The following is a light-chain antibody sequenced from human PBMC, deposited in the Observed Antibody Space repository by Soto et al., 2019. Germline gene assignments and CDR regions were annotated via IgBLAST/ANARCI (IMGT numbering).Light chain of an antibody. V-gene: IGKV3-20*01. Sequence: EIVLTQSPGTLSLSPGERATLSCRASQSVSSSYLAWYQQKPGQAPRLLIYGASSRATGIPDRFSDSGSGTDFTLTTSRLEPEDFAVYYCQQYGSSPGTFGQGTKVEIK. CDR3: QQYGSSPGT. J-gene: IGKJ1*01. CDR1: QSVSSSY. CDR2: GAS.